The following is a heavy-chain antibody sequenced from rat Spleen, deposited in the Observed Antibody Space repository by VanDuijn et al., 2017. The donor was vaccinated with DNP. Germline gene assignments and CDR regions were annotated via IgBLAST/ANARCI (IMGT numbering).Heavy chain of an antibody. V-gene: IGHV5-29*01. D-gene: IGHD4-1*01. CDR3: ARIDGGFAY. CDR2: ISYDGLTT. CDR1: RFTFSDYY. J-gene: IGHJ3*01. Sequence: EVLLVESDGGLVQPGRSLKLSCAASRFTFSDYYMVWVRQAPTKGLEWVATISYDGLTTYYRDSVRGRFTISRDNAKSTLYLQMASLKSEDTATYYCARIDGGFAYWGQGTLVTVSS.